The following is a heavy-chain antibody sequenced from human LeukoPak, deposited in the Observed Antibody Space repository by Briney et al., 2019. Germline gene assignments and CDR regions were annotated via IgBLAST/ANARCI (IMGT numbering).Heavy chain of an antibody. J-gene: IGHJ6*02. V-gene: IGHV3-30-3*01. D-gene: IGHD2-2*01. Sequence: GGSLRLSCTASGFTFSSYAMHLVRQAPGKGLEWVAVISYDGSNKYYADSVKGRFTISRDNSKNTLYLQMNSLRAEDTAVYYCARDLIVVVPAAPIYYYYGMDVWGQGTTVTVSS. CDR1: GFTFSSYA. CDR3: ARDLIVVVPAAPIYYYYGMDV. CDR2: ISYDGSNK.